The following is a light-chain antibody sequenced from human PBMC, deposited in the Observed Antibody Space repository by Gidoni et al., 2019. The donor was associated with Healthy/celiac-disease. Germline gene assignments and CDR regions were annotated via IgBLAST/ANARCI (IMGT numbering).Light chain of an antibody. CDR2: LGS. V-gene: IGKV2-28*01. CDR3: MQALQTPPGT. J-gene: IGKJ3*01. CDR1: QTLLHSNGYNY. Sequence: IVMTQSPLSLPVTPGEPASISCRSSQTLLHSNGYNYLDWYLQKPGQSPQLLIYLGSNRASGVPDRFSGSRSGTDFTLKISRVEAEDVGVYYCMQALQTPPGTFGPXTKVDIK.